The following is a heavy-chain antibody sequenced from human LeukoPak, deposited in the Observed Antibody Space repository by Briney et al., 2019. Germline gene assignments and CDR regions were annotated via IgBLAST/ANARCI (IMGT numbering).Heavy chain of an antibody. J-gene: IGHJ5*02. D-gene: IGHD3-22*01. V-gene: IGHV1-69*04. CDR2: IIPIFGIA. Sequence: GASVKVSCKASGGTFSSYAISWVRQAPGQGLEWMGRIIPIFGIANYAQKFQGRVTITADKSTSTAYMELSSLRSEDTAVYYCARDSSGTFGPWGQGTLVTVSS. CDR3: ARDSSGTFGP. CDR1: GGTFSSYA.